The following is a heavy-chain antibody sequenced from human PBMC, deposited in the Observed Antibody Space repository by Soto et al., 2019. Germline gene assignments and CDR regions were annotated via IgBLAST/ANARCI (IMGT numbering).Heavy chain of an antibody. CDR1: QFTFSSYP. CDR3: PRTAMAFDAFDI. J-gene: IGHJ3*02. D-gene: IGHD5-18*01. CDR2: ISYDGSNK. Sequence: GSQTHSYATSQFTFSSYPMHWVRQAPGKGLEWVAVISYDGSNKYYADSVKGRFTISRDNSKNTLYLQMNSLRAEDTAVYYCPRTAMAFDAFDIWGQGTMVTVSS. V-gene: IGHV3-30-3*01.